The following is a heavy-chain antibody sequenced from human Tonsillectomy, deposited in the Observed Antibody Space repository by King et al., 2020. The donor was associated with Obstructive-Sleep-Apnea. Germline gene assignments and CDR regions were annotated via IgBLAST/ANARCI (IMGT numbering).Heavy chain of an antibody. CDR3: VRLSGTTGPVDY. V-gene: IGHV4-59*08. CDR2: IYYSGST. D-gene: IGHD1-1*01. Sequence: VQLQESGPGLVKPSETLSLTCTVSGGSISPYYWSWIRQPPGKGLELIGYIYYSGSTYYNPSLKSRVTISVDTSKNHFSLKLNSVTAADSAVYYCVRLSGTTGPVDYWGQGTLVTVSS. J-gene: IGHJ4*02. CDR1: GGSISPYY.